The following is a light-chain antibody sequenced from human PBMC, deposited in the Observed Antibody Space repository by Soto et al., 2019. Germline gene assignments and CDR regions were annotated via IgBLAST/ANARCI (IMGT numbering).Light chain of an antibody. Sequence: IGMTQSPATLSLSPGERATLSCRASQSVSSNLAWYQQKPGQAPRLLIYGASTRATGIPARFSGSGSGTEFTLTISSLQSEDFAVYYCQQYNNWPPVTFGQGSIVDVK. CDR3: QQYNNWPPVT. CDR1: QSVSSN. CDR2: GAS. J-gene: IGKJ1*01. V-gene: IGKV3-15*01.